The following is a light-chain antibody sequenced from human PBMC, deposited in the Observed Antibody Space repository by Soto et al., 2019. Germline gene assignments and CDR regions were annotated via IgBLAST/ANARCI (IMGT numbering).Light chain of an antibody. J-gene: IGLJ1*01. CDR2: EGS. CDR3: CSYAGSSTPYV. CDR1: SSDVGSYNL. V-gene: IGLV2-23*01. Sequence: QSALTQPASVSGSPGQSITISCTGTSSDVGSYNLVSWYQQHPGKAPKLMIYEGSKRPSGVSNRFSSSKSGNTASLTISGLQAEDEADYYCCSYAGSSTPYVFGTGTKV.